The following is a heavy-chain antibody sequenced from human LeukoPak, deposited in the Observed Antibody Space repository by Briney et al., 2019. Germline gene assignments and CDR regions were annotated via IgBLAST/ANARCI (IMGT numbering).Heavy chain of an antibody. Sequence: GGSLRLSCAASGFTFSSYAMHWVRQAPGKGLEWVAVISYDGSNKYYADSVKGRFTISRDNSKNTLSLLMNSLRAEDTAVYYCAKDHSKIQPFDYWGQGTLVTVSS. CDR2: ISYDGSNK. CDR3: AKDHSKIQPFDY. CDR1: GFTFSSYA. D-gene: IGHD5-18*01. V-gene: IGHV3-30-3*01. J-gene: IGHJ4*02.